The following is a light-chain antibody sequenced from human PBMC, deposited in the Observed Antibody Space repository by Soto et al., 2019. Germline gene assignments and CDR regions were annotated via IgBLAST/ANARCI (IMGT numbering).Light chain of an antibody. CDR1: KLGDKY. J-gene: IGLJ1*01. Sequence: SYELTQPPSVSVSPGQTASITCSGDKLGDKYACWYQQKPGQSPVLVIYQDNKRPSGIPERFSGSNSGNTATLTICGTQAMCEAAYYCQAWDSTTAVFGTGTKVTVL. V-gene: IGLV3-1*01. CDR3: QAWDSTTAV. CDR2: QDN.